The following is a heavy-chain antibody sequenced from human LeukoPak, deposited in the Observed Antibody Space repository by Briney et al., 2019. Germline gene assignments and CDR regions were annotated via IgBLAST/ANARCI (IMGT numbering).Heavy chain of an antibody. J-gene: IGHJ6*02. V-gene: IGHV1-2*02. CDR1: GYTFTGYY. Sequence: ASVKVSCKASGYTFTGYYMHWVRQAPGQGLEWMGWINPNSGGTNYAQKFQGRVTMTRDTSISTAYMELSRLRSDDTAVYYCARGSADYSIWGYYYYGMDVWGQGTTVTVSS. CDR2: INPNSGGT. CDR3: ARGSADYSIWGYYYYGMDV. D-gene: IGHD4-11*01.